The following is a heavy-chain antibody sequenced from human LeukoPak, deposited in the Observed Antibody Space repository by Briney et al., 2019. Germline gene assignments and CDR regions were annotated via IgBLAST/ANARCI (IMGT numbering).Heavy chain of an antibody. CDR3: AKGRVSSGSYVGYAFDM. Sequence: GGSLRLSCAASEFTFSNYVMSWVRQAPGKGLEWVSVISGSGGNTYYADSVKGRFTISRDNPKKTSYLQMNSLRAEDTAVYYCAKGRVSSGSYVGYAFDMWGQGTMVTVSS. D-gene: IGHD3-22*01. V-gene: IGHV3-23*01. CDR2: ISGSGGNT. J-gene: IGHJ3*02. CDR1: EFTFSNYV.